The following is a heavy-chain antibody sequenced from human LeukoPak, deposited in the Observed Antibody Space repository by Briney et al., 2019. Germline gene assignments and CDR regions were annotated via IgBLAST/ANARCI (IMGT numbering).Heavy chain of an antibody. Sequence: ASVKVSCKVSGYTLSDLAMHWVRQAPGKGLEWMGGLDPGDGEAIYAQPLQGRVTMTEDTSSDTAYMVLSSLRSEDTAVYYCATRNFGDYGAFDIWGQGTMVTVSS. CDR3: ATRNFGDYGAFDI. D-gene: IGHD4-17*01. CDR1: GYTLSDLA. CDR2: LDPGDGEA. J-gene: IGHJ3*02. V-gene: IGHV1-24*01.